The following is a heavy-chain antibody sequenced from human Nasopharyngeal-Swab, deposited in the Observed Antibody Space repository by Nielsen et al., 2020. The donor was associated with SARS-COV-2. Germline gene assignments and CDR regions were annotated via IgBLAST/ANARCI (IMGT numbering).Heavy chain of an antibody. CDR1: GFTFSSYG. Sequence: GESLKISCAASGFTFSSYGMHWVRQAPGKGLEWVAVIWYDGSNKYYADSVKGRFTISRDNSKNTLYLQMNSLRAEDTAVYYCARPLNYFDSSGYGYWGQGTLVTVSS. CDR2: IWYDGSNK. J-gene: IGHJ4*02. V-gene: IGHV3-33*01. CDR3: ARPLNYFDSSGYGY. D-gene: IGHD3-22*01.